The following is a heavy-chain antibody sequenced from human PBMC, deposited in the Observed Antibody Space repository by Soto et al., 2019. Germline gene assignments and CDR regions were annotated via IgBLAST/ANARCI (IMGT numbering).Heavy chain of an antibody. D-gene: IGHD2-15*01. CDR1: GGTFSSYA. J-gene: IGHJ3*02. Sequence: SVKVSCKASGGTFSSYAISWLRQSPGQGLEWMGGIIPIFGTANYAQKFQGRVTITADKSTSTAYMELSSLRSEDTAVYYCAREQRYCSGGSCSDAFDIWGQGTMVTVSS. V-gene: IGHV1-69*06. CDR3: AREQRYCSGGSCSDAFDI. CDR2: IIPIFGTA.